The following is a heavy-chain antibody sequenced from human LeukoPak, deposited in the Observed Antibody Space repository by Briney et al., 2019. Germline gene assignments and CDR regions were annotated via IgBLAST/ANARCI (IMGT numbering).Heavy chain of an antibody. CDR3: ARGRKSSIAAGFDY. V-gene: IGHV4-34*01. J-gene: IGHJ4*02. CDR2: INHSGST. Sequence: SETLSLTCAVYGGSFSGYYWSWIRQPPGKGLEWIGEINHSGSTNYNPSLKSRVTISVDTSENQFSLKLSSVTAADTAVYYCARGRKSSIAAGFDYWGQGTLVTVSS. D-gene: IGHD6-6*01. CDR1: GGSFSGYY.